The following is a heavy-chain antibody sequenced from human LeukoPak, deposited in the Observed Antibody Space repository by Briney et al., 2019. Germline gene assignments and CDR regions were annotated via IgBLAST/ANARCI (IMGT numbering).Heavy chain of an antibody. D-gene: IGHD1-20*01. Sequence: SQTLSLTCAVSGGSISSGGYSWSWIRQPPGKGLEWIGYIYHSGSTYYNPSLKSRVTISVDRSKNQFSLKLSSVTAADTAVYYCASATYNWNHWFDPWGQGTLVTVSS. V-gene: IGHV4-30-2*01. CDR1: GGSISSGGYS. CDR2: IYHSGST. J-gene: IGHJ5*02. CDR3: ASATYNWNHWFDP.